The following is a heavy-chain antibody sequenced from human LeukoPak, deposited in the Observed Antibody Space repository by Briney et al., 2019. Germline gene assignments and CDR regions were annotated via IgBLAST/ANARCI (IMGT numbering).Heavy chain of an antibody. CDR1: GGSISSSSYY. CDR3: ARHDSLRASKIVVVPAAIGYYFDY. J-gene: IGHJ4*02. D-gene: IGHD2-2*02. Sequence: SETLSLTCTVSGGSISSSSYYWGWIRQPPGKGLEWIGSIYYSGSTYYNPSLKSRVTISVDTSKNQFSLKLSSVTAADTAVYYCARHDSLRASKIVVVPAAIGYYFDYWGQGTLVTVSS. CDR2: IYYSGST. V-gene: IGHV4-39*01.